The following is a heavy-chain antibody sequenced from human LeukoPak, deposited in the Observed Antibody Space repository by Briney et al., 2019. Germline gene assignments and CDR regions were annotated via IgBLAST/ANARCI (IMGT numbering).Heavy chain of an antibody. CDR1: GYTFTGYY. Sequence: GASVKVSCKASGYTFTGYYMHWVRQAPGQGLEWMGWIYPYSGDTNYAQNFQGRVTMTRDTSISTAYTELSSLRSDDTAVYYCARDRNSGSSLDIWGQGTMLTVSS. D-gene: IGHD6-6*01. J-gene: IGHJ3*02. CDR2: IYPYSGDT. CDR3: ARDRNSGSSLDI. V-gene: IGHV1-2*02.